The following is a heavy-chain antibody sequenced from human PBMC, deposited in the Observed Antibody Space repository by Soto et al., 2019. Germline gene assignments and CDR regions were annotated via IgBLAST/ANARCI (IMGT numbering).Heavy chain of an antibody. CDR3: ARVVKQWLEHFDY. Sequence: KNTLASVKVSCKASGYTFTSYGISWVRQAPGQGLEWMGWISAYNGNTNYAQKLQGRVTMTTDTSTSTAYMELRSLRSDDTAVYYCARVVKQWLEHFDYWGQGTLVTVSS. CDR2: ISAYNGNT. CDR1: GYTFTSYG. D-gene: IGHD6-19*01. V-gene: IGHV1-18*01. J-gene: IGHJ4*02.